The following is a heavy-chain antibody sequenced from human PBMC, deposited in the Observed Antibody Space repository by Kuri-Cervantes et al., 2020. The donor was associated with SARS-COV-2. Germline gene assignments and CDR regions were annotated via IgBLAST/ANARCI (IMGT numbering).Heavy chain of an antibody. Sequence: GSLRLSCTVSGGSISSSSYYWGWIRQPPGKGLEWIGSIYYSGSTYYNPSLKSRVTISVDTSKNQFSLKLSSVTAADTAVYYCASSPARYYYDSSGYLGYWGQGTQVTVSS. V-gene: IGHV4-39*01. J-gene: IGHJ4*02. CDR3: ASSPARYYYDSSGYLGY. D-gene: IGHD3-22*01. CDR1: GGSISSSSYY. CDR2: IYYSGST.